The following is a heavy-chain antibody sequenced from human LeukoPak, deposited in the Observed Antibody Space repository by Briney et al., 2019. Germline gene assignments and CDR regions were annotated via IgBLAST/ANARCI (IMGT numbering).Heavy chain of an antibody. Sequence: SEILSLTCAVFGGSFSGYYWHWIRQPPGKGLEWIGEINHSGSTNYNPSLKSRVTISVDTSKDQFSLSLSSVTAADTAVYYCARISGSYSSHWGQGTLVTVSS. D-gene: IGHD1-26*01. CDR3: ARISGSYSSH. J-gene: IGHJ4*02. CDR1: GGSFSGYY. CDR2: INHSGST. V-gene: IGHV4-34*01.